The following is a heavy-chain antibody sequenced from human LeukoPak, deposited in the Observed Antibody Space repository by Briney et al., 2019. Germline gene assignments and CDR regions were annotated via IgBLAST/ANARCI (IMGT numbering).Heavy chain of an antibody. D-gene: IGHD6-19*01. CDR1: GGSISSSSYY. CDR3: TTTPSSVAGTNY. J-gene: IGHJ4*02. V-gene: IGHV4-39*07. Sequence: SETLSLTCTVSGGSISSSSYYWGWIRQPPGKGPEWIGSIYYSGSTYYNPSLKSRVTISVDTSKNQFSLKLSSVTAADTAVYYCTTTPSSVAGTNYWGQGTLVTVSS. CDR2: IYYSGST.